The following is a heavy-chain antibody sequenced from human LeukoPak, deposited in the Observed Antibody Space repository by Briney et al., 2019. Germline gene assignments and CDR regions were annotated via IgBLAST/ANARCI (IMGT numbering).Heavy chain of an antibody. CDR3: TTVQYDYDYSGYQYYFDY. J-gene: IGHJ4*02. V-gene: IGHV3-15*01. CDR1: GVTFSSIT. Sequence: GGSLTLSCAPAGVTFSSITTSWVSQAPGKGRGWVGRIITKTAGATKDYAAPVKGRLTISRDDSKNALYLQMNCLKTENTAVYYCTTVQYDYDYSGYQYYFDYWGQGTLVTVSS. D-gene: IGHD3-22*01. CDR2: IITKTAGATK.